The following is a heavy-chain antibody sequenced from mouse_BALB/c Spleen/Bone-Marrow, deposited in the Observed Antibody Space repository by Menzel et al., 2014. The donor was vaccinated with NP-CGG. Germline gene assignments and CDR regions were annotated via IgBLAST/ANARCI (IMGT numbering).Heavy chain of an antibody. CDR1: GYTFTSYW. J-gene: IGHJ4*01. Sequence: QVQLQQSGAELARPGASAKLSCKASGYTFTSYWMQWVKQRPGQGLEWIGTIYPGGGDTRYTQKFKDKASLTADKSSTTAYMQLSSLASEDSAVYYCARNYYFGSSWSAMDYWGQGTSVPVSS. CDR3: ARNYYFGSSWSAMDY. CDR2: IYPGGGDT. V-gene: IGHV1-87*01. D-gene: IGHD1-1*01.